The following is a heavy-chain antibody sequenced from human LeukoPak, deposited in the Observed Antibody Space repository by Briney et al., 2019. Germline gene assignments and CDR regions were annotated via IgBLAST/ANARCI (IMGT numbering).Heavy chain of an antibody. Sequence: GGSLKISCKGSGYSFTSYWIGWVRQMPGKGLEWMGIIYPGDSDTRYSPSFQGQVTISADKSISTAYLQWSSLKASDTAMYYCARQKYSGSRSGYYGMDVWGQGTTVTVSS. CDR1: GYSFTSYW. CDR2: IYPGDSDT. D-gene: IGHD1-26*01. J-gene: IGHJ6*02. CDR3: ARQKYSGSRSGYYGMDV. V-gene: IGHV5-51*01.